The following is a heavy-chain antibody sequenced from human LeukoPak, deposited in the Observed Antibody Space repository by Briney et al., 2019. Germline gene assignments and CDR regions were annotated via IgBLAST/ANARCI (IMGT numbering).Heavy chain of an antibody. D-gene: IGHD3-10*01. CDR2: ISGSGGST. CDR3: AKTNYYGSGSYYPFDY. Sequence: PGGTLRLSCAASGFTFSSYGMSWVRQAPGKGLEWVSAISGSGGSTYYADSVKGRFTTSRDNSKNTLYLQMNSLRAEDTAVYYCAKTNYYGSGSYYPFDYWGQGTLVTVSS. V-gene: IGHV3-23*01. J-gene: IGHJ4*01. CDR1: GFTFSSYG.